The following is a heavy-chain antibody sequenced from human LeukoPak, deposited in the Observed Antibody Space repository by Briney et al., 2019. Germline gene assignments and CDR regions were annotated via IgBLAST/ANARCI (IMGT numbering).Heavy chain of an antibody. J-gene: IGHJ4*02. Sequence: GPTLVKPTQTLTLTCTFSGFSLSTSGVGVGWIRQPPGKALEWLALIYWDDDKRYSPSLKSRLTITKDTSKNQVVLTMTNMDPVDTATYYCALSLYSGYGRYFDYWGQGTLVTVSS. CDR1: GFSLSTSGVG. CDR2: IYWDDDK. D-gene: IGHD5-12*01. V-gene: IGHV2-5*02. CDR3: ALSLYSGYGRYFDY.